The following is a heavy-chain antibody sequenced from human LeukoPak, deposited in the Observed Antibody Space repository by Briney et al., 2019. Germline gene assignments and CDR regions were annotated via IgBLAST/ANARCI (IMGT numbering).Heavy chain of an antibody. Sequence: SETLSLICSVSGDSISMHYWSWIRQPPGKGLEWIGYIDHTGSTNYTPSLNSRVTISRDMSKNHFSLKLSSVTAADTAVYYCARARSGSYYNPICYYYYYMDVWGKGTTVTISS. CDR3: ARARSGSYYNPICYYYYYMDV. CDR2: IDHTGST. J-gene: IGHJ6*03. D-gene: IGHD3-10*01. V-gene: IGHV4-59*11. CDR1: GDSISMHY.